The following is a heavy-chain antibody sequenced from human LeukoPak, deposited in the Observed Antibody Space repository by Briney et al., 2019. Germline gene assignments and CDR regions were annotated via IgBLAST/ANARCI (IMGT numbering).Heavy chain of an antibody. Sequence: ASVKVSCKVSGYTLTELSMHWVRRAPGKGLEWMGGFDPEDGETIYAQKFQGRVTMTEDTSTDTAYMELSSLRSEDTAVYYCAAQVAGTYNWFDPWGQGTLVTVSS. D-gene: IGHD6-19*01. CDR2: FDPEDGET. CDR1: GYTLTELS. CDR3: AAQVAGTYNWFDP. V-gene: IGHV1-24*01. J-gene: IGHJ5*02.